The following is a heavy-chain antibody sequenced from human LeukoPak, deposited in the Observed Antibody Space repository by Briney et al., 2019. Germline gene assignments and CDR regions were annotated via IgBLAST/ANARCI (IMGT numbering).Heavy chain of an antibody. CDR3: ASYGDYDAY. Sequence: SETLSLTCTVSGGSVSSGSYYWSWIRQPPGKGPEWIGYIYYSGSTNYNPSLKSRVTISLDTSKNQFSLKLSSVTAADTAVYYCASYGDYDAYWGQGTLVTVSS. CDR2: IYYSGST. J-gene: IGHJ4*02. D-gene: IGHD4-17*01. V-gene: IGHV4-61*01. CDR1: GGSVSSGSYY.